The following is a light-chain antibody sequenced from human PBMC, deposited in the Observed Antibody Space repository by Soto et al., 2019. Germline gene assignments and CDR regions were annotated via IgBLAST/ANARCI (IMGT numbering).Light chain of an antibody. CDR1: SSNIGAGYD. CDR2: GNS. Sequence: QSVLTQPPSVSGAPGQRVTISCTGSSSNIGAGYDVHWYQQLPGTAPKLLIYGNSNRPSGVPDRFSGSKSGTSASLAITGLQAEDEADYSCQSYDNSLSGYVFGTVTKVTVL. CDR3: QSYDNSLSGYV. J-gene: IGLJ1*01. V-gene: IGLV1-40*01.